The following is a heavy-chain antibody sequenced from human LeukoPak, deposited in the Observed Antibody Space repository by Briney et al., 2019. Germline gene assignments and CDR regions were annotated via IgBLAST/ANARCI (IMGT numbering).Heavy chain of an antibody. V-gene: IGHV4-61*01. CDR1: GGSVSSGSYY. CDR3: ARGSRYYYDSSGYNWFDP. D-gene: IGHD3-22*01. Sequence: SETLSLTCTVSGGSVSSGSYYWSWIRQPPGKGLEWIGYIYYSGSTNYNPSPKSRVTISVDTSKNQFSLKLSSVTAADTAVYYCARGSRYYYDSSGYNWFDPWGQGTLVTVSS. CDR2: IYYSGST. J-gene: IGHJ5*02.